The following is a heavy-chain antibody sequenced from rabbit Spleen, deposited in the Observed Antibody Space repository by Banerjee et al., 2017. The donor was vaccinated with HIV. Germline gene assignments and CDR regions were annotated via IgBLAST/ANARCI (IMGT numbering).Heavy chain of an antibody. D-gene: IGHD8-1*01. J-gene: IGHJ4*01. CDR1: GFSFSSSDY. V-gene: IGHV1S40*01. Sequence: QSLEESGGDLVKPGASLTLTCTASGFSFSSSDYMYWVRQAPGKGLEWISCIAGSSSGFTYSATWVAGRFSISRENAQNTVFLQMTSLTDADTATYFCARDGVGGSYFALWGPGTLVTVS. CDR3: ARDGVGGSYFAL. CDR2: IAGSSSGFT.